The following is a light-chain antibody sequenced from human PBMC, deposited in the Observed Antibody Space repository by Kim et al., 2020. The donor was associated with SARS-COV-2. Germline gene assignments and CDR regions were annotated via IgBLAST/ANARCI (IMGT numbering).Light chain of an antibody. CDR1: DLAQEY. Sequence: SYELTQPPSLSVSPGQTATISCSVEDLAQEYVSWYQQKSGQSPLLVISRDDRRPSGIPERFSASYSGTTATLIIRGTQTVDEADYYCQTYYYGTVVFGGGTRLTVL. CDR2: RDD. V-gene: IGLV3-1*01. CDR3: QTYYYGTVV. J-gene: IGLJ2*01.